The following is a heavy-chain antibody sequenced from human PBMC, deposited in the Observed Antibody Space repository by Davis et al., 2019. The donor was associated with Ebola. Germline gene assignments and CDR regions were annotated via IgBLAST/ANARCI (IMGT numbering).Heavy chain of an antibody. D-gene: IGHD2-2*01. Sequence: GGSLRLSCAASAFSFSNYAMNWVRQAPGKGLEWVSGMSGRGGTTYYADSVKGRFIISRDNSRNTLYLRMNSLRVDDTAVYYCAKVKAPEYQLPAGSYYYYMDVWGKGTTVTVSS. J-gene: IGHJ6*03. V-gene: IGHV3-23*01. CDR1: AFSFSNYA. CDR3: AKVKAPEYQLPAGSYYYYMDV. CDR2: MSGRGGTT.